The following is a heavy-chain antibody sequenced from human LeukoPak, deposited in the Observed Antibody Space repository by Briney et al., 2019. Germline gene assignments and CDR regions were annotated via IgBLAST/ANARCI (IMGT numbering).Heavy chain of an antibody. J-gene: IGHJ3*02. V-gene: IGHV1-69*13. CDR1: GGDTFSNYA. D-gene: IGHD5-24*01. CDR2: SIPFFGTA. CDR3: ARERSSDGYNRDDAFDI. Sequence: VASVKVSCKASGGDTFSNYAFSWVRQAPGQGLEWMGGSIPFFGTAHYAQKFQARVTITADESTTTAYMELSSLRAEDTAVYYCARERSSDGYNRDDAFDIWGQGTMVIVSS.